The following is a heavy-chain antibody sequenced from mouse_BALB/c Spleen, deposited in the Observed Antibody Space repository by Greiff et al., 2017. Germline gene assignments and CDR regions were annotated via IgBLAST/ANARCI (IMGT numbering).Heavy chain of an antibody. CDR2: INPNNGGT. J-gene: IGHJ4*01. V-gene: IGHV1-18*01. CDR1: GYTFTDYN. Sequence: VQLQQSGPELVKPGASVKIPCKASGYTFTDYNMDWVKQSHGKSLEWIGDINPNNGGTIYNQKFKGKATLTVDKSSSTAYMELRSLTSEDTAVYYCARVFTTVVRDAMDYWGQGTSVTVSS. CDR3: ARVFTTVVRDAMDY. D-gene: IGHD1-1*01.